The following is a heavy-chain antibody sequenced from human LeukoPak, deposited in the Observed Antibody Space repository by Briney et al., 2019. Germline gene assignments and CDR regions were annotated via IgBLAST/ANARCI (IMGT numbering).Heavy chain of an antibody. CDR1: GFTFSGSA. J-gene: IGHJ4*02. Sequence: PGGSLRLSCAASGFTFSGSAMHWVRQASGKGLEWVGRIRSKANSYATAYAASVKGRFTISRDDSKNTAYLQMNSLKTEDTAVYYCARRIAALDIVVVPAAYEYYFDYWGQGTLVTVSS. D-gene: IGHD2-2*01. CDR2: IRSKANSYAT. CDR3: ARRIAALDIVVVPAAYEYYFDY. V-gene: IGHV3-73*01.